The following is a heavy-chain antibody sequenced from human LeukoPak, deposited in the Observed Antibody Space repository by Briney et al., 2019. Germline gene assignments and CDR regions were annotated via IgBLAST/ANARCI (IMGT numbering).Heavy chain of an antibody. CDR3: ARGYAYGPNYYFDY. Sequence: PSETLSLTCSFSGVSISNYYWSWVRQPPGKGLEWIGYIYYSGSTDYNPSLKSRVTISIDTSKNHFSLRLSSVTAADTASYYCARGYAYGPNYYFDYWGQGTLVTVSS. J-gene: IGHJ4*02. D-gene: IGHD5-18*01. V-gene: IGHV4-59*01. CDR2: IYYSGST. CDR1: GVSISNYY.